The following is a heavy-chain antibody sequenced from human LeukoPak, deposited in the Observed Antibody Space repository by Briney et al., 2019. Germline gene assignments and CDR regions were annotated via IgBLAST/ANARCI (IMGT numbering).Heavy chain of an antibody. Sequence: GESLRFSCVVSGLTFSSSNMNWVRQAPGRGLEWVSSITGDSSYIYYADSVKGRFTIPRDNAKNSLSLQMNSLRAEDTAVYYCAKEGLKQQLVEGAHFDYWGQGTLVTVSS. V-gene: IGHV3-21*04. J-gene: IGHJ4*02. D-gene: IGHD6-13*01. CDR3: AKEGLKQQLVEGAHFDY. CDR2: ITGDSSYI. CDR1: GLTFSSSN.